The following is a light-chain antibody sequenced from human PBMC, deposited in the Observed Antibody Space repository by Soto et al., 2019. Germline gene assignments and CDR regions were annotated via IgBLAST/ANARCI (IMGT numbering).Light chain of an antibody. J-gene: IGKJ1*01. CDR2: DAS. CDR3: QQYNSWPET. Sequence: EIVLTQSPGTLSLSPGERATLSCRASQSVTTQLAWYQQKPGQAPRLFIYDASTRATGIPARFTGSGSGTEFTLTISSLQSEDFAVYYCQQYNSWPETFGQGTKVDIK. V-gene: IGKV3-15*01. CDR1: QSVTTQ.